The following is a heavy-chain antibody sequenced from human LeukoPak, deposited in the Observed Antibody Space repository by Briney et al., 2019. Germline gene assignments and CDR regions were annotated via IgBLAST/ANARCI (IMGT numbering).Heavy chain of an antibody. CDR1: GYTFTGYY. D-gene: IGHD5-18*01. V-gene: IGHV1-2*06. CDR3: ARDRDSYGYFDY. CDR2: INPNSGGT. Sequence: GASVKVSCKASGYTFTGYYMHWVRQAPGQGLEWMGRINPNSGGTNYAQKFQGRVTITADESTSTAYMELSSLRSEDTAVYYCARDRDSYGYFDYWGQGTLVTVSS. J-gene: IGHJ4*02.